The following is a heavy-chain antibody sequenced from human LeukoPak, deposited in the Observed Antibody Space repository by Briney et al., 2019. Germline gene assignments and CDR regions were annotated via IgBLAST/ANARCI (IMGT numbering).Heavy chain of an antibody. Sequence: SETLSLTCTVSGGSISSYYWSWIRQPPGKGLKWIGYIYYSGSTNYNPSLKSRVTISVDTSKNQFSLKLSSVTAADTAVYYCARSTVTTLFPYWYFDLWGRGTLVTVSS. CDR1: GGSISSYY. D-gene: IGHD4-11*01. V-gene: IGHV4-59*01. J-gene: IGHJ2*01. CDR2: IYYSGST. CDR3: ARSTVTTLFPYWYFDL.